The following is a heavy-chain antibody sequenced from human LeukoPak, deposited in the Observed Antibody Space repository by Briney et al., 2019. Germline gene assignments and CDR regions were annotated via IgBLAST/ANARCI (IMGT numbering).Heavy chain of an antibody. V-gene: IGHV3-23*01. CDR3: AKWGDYDILTGYYVPDY. Sequence: PGTSLRLSCVASGFTFTNYAMSGVRQAPGKGLEWVSSITGSDGTSLYAHSVKGRFTISRDNSKNTLYLQVNSLRAEDTAVYYCAKWGDYDILTGYYVPDYWGQGTLVTVSS. D-gene: IGHD3-9*01. CDR1: GFTFTNYA. CDR2: ITGSDGTS. J-gene: IGHJ4*02.